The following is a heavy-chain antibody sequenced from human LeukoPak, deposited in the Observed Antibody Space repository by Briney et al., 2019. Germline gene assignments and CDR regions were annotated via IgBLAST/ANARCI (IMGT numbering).Heavy chain of an antibody. CDR3: ARTYYYDSSGYSSYYGMDV. J-gene: IGHJ6*02. CDR1: GYSFTSYW. D-gene: IGHD3-22*01. Sequence: GESLKISCKGSGYSFTSYWIGWVRHMPGKGLEWMGIIYPGDSDTRYSPSFQGQVTISADKSISTAYLQWSSLKASDTAMYYCARTYYYDSSGYSSYYGMDVWGQGTTVTVSS. CDR2: IYPGDSDT. V-gene: IGHV5-51*01.